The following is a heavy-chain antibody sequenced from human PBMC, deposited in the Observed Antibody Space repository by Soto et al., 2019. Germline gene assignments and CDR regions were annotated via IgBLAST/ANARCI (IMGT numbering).Heavy chain of an antibody. Sequence: PGGSLRLSCAASGFTFISYGIHFFRQAPFKGLEWVTGILYDGSDKYYADSVKGRFTISRENSKNTLYLQMNSLRTEDSAVYYCAKAGGGFGDFVHHWGQGTPVTVSS. D-gene: IGHD3-10*01. J-gene: IGHJ4*02. CDR2: ILYDGSDK. V-gene: IGHV3-30*18. CDR3: AKAGGGFGDFVHH. CDR1: GFTFISYG.